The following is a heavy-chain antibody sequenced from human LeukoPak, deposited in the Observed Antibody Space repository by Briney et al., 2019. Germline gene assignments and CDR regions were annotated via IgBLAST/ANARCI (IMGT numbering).Heavy chain of an antibody. CDR3: AKGSGSRGAFDY. D-gene: IGHD6-13*01. CDR1: GFTFSSYA. V-gene: IGHV3-23*01. CDR2: ISGSGGST. Sequence: GGSLRLPCAASGFTFSSYAMSWVRQAPGKGLEWVSAISGSGGSTYYADSVKGRFTISRDNSKNTLYLQMNSLRAEDTAVYYCAKGSGSRGAFDYWGQGTLVTVSS. J-gene: IGHJ4*02.